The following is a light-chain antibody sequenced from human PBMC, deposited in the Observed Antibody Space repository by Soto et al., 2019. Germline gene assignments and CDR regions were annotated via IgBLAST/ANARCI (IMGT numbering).Light chain of an antibody. CDR3: SSYRSTITV. J-gene: IGLJ3*02. V-gene: IGLV2-14*01. CDR2: EVS. CDR1: TSDIGHYNY. Sequence: QSVLTQPASVSGSPGQSVTISCTATTSDIGHYNYVSWYQQHPGKAPKLVIYEVSNRPLGVSGRYSGSKSGNTASLTISGLQAEDEADYYCSSYRSTITVFGGGTKLPVL.